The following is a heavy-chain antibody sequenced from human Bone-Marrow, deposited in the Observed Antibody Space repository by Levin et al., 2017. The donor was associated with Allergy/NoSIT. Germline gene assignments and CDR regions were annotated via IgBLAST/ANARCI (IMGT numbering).Heavy chain of an antibody. D-gene: IGHD1-26*01. CDR3: ARVRGGSSDTFDI. J-gene: IGHJ3*02. Sequence: GESLKISCAASGFIFSNYEMNWVRQAPGKGLEWVSYISSGGITIYYADSVKGRFIISRDNAHNSLYLQMDSLRAEDAAVYYCARVRGGSSDTFDIWGQGTLVTVSS. CDR2: ISSGGITI. CDR1: GFIFSNYE. V-gene: IGHV3-48*03.